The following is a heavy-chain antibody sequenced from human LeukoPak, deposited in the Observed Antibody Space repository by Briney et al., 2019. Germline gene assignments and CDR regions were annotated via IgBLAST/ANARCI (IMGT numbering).Heavy chain of an antibody. D-gene: IGHD3-22*01. CDR1: GGSISSSSYY. CDR2: IYYSGST. J-gene: IGHJ3*02. Sequence: TSETLSLTCTVSGGSISSSSYYWGWIRQPPGKGLEWIGSIYYSGSTYYNPSLKSRVTISVDTSKNQFSLKLSSVTAADTAVYYCARHSNYYDSSGYSDAFDIWGQGTMVTVSS. V-gene: IGHV4-39*01. CDR3: ARHSNYYDSSGYSDAFDI.